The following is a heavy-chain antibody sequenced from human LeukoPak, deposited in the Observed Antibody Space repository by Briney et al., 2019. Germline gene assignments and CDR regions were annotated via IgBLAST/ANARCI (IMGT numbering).Heavy chain of an antibody. CDR1: GFTFSSYG. Sequence: GGSLRLSCAASGFTFSSYGMHWVRQAPGKGLEWVAFIRYDGSSKYYADSVKGRFTISRDNSKNTLYLQMNSLRAEDTAVYYCARDADYYDSSGYPRGYFQHWGQGTLVTVSS. CDR3: ARDADYYDSSGYPRGYFQH. D-gene: IGHD3-22*01. V-gene: IGHV3-30*02. CDR2: IRYDGSSK. J-gene: IGHJ1*01.